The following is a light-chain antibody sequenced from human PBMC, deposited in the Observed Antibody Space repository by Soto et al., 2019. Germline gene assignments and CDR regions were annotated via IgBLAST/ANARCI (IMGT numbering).Light chain of an antibody. CDR2: EVV. Sequence: ALTQPPSASGSPGQSVTISCTGTKNDIGVYDFVSWYQHHPGKAPRLIIYEVVQRPSGVPDRFSGSKSGNTASPTVSGLQAADEADYFCKSYAGSNTYVFGSGTKVTVL. V-gene: IGLV2-8*01. CDR3: KSYAGSNTYV. CDR1: KNDIGVYDF. J-gene: IGLJ1*01.